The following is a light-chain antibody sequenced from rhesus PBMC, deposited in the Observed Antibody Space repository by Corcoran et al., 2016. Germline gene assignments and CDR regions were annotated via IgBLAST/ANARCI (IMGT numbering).Light chain of an antibody. Sequence: DIQMTQSPSSLSASVGDTVTITCRASQSISSWLAWYQPKPGKAPNLLCHKAFILQIGVPSRFRGGGSGTEFTLTLTGLQSEDFATYSCQQYTSRPRTFGQGTKVEIE. CDR2: KAF. V-gene: IGKV1-22*01. CDR3: QQYTSRPRT. CDR1: QSISSW. J-gene: IGKJ1*01.